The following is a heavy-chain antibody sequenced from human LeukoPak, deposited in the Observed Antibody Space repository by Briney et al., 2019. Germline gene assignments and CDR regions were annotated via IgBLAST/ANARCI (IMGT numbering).Heavy chain of an antibody. V-gene: IGHV3-48*02. CDR3: ARGIQLWSYYYYGVDV. CDR1: GFTFSTYS. Sequence: PGGSVRLSCGASGFTFSTYSMNWVHQAPGKGLEWVSYISSSSAIYYADSVKGRFTISRDNAKNSLYLQMNSLRDEDTAVYYCARGIQLWSYYYYGVDVWGQGTTVTVSS. D-gene: IGHD5-18*01. J-gene: IGHJ6*02. CDR2: ISSSSAI.